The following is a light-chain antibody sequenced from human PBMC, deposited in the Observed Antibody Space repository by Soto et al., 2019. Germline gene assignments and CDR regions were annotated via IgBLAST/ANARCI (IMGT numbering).Light chain of an antibody. V-gene: IGKV3-20*01. CDR1: QSVSSSY. Sequence: EIGLTQSPGTLSLSPGERATLSCRASQSVSSSYLAWYQQKPGQAPRLLIYEAPSRATGIPGKFSGSGSGTDFTLTIGRLAPEDFAVYYCQQCESSPYTFGQGTKLEIK. J-gene: IGKJ2*01. CDR3: QQCESSPYT. CDR2: EAP.